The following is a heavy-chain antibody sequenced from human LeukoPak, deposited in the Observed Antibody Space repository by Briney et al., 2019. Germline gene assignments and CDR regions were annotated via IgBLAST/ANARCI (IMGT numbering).Heavy chain of an antibody. J-gene: IGHJ4*02. Sequence: GGSLRLSCAASGFTFSGHWMDWVRQAPGKGLVWVARINPDGSGRHYADFVEGRFTISRDNAKNTVFLQMNSLRAEDTAVYYCALSTTGYLCDYWGQGTLVTVSS. V-gene: IGHV3-74*01. CDR3: ALSTTGYLCDY. D-gene: IGHD1-1*01. CDR2: INPDGSGR. CDR1: GFTFSGHW.